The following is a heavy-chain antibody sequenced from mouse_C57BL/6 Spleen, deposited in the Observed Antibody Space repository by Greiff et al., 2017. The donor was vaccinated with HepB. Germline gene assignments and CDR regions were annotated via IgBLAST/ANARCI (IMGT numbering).Heavy chain of an antibody. CDR3: TRSYWEFSY. J-gene: IGHJ3*01. V-gene: IGHV1-15*01. D-gene: IGHD4-1*01. CDR2: IDPETGGT. Sequence: VKLQESGAELVRPGASVTLSCKASGYTFTDYEMHWVKQTPVHGLEWIGAIDPETGGTAYNQKFKGKAILTADKSSSTAYMELRSLTYEDSAVYYCTRSYWEFSYWGTGTLVSASA. CDR1: GYTFTDYE.